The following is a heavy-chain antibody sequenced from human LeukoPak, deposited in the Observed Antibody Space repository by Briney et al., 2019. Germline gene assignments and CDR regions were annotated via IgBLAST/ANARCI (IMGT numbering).Heavy chain of an antibody. CDR2: INHSGST. D-gene: IGHD3-22*01. CDR1: GGSFSGYY. Sequence: PSETLSLTCAVYGGSFSGYYWSWIRQPPGKGLEWIGEINHSGSTNYNPSLKSRVTISVDTSKNQFSLKLSSVTAADTAVYYCARASPTYYYDGSGYWNYWGQGTLVTVSS. CDR3: ARASPTYYYDGSGYWNY. V-gene: IGHV4-34*01. J-gene: IGHJ4*02.